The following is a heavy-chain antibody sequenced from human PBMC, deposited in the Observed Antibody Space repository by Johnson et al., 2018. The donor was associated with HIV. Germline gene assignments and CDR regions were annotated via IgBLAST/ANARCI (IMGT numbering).Heavy chain of an antibody. V-gene: IGHV3-9*03. J-gene: IGHJ3*02. CDR1: GFTFDDHA. CDR3: ARDVASVYGSGDHAFDI. D-gene: IGHD3-10*01. Sequence: VQLVESGGGVVQPGRSLRRSCAASGFTFDDHAMHWVRQAPGKGLESVSGLSWNSGSIGYANSVKGRFTSSRENSRNTLYLQMGRLRVEDMAVDYCARDVASVYGSGDHAFDIWGQGTMVTVSS. CDR2: LSWNSGSI.